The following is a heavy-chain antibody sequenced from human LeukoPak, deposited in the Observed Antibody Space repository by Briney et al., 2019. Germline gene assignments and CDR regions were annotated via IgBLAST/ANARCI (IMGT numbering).Heavy chain of an antibody. CDR3: ARDHYDFWSGYSGVNWFDP. D-gene: IGHD3-3*01. J-gene: IGHJ5*02. CDR2: IYSGGTT. CDR1: GFTVSSNY. V-gene: IGHV3-66*02. Sequence: PGGSLRLSCAAAGFTVSSNYMSWVRQAPGKGLEWVSVIYSGGTTYYADSVKGRFTISRDNSKNTLYLQMNSLRAEDTAVYYCARDHYDFWSGYSGVNWFDPWGQGPLVTVSS.